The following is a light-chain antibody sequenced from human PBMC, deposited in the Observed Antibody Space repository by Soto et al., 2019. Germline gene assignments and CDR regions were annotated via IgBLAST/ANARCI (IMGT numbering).Light chain of an antibody. CDR2: GTS. V-gene: IGKV3-20*01. J-gene: IGKJ3*01. Sequence: IVLTQSPGTLSLSPGERATLSCRASQSVSSSYLAWYQQKPGQAPRLLIYGTSGMATGIPDRFSGSGSGTDFTLTISRLEPEDFAVYYCQQYGSAPIFTFGPGTKVDIK. CDR3: QQYGSAPIFT. CDR1: QSVSSSY.